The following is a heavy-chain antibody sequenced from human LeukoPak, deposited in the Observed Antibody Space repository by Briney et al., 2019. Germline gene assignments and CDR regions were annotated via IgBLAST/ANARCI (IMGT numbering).Heavy chain of an antibody. J-gene: IGHJ6*03. CDR2: ISYDGSNK. D-gene: IGHD1-26*01. V-gene: IGHV3-30*18. CDR3: AKDPSSLWRELPLNYMDV. Sequence: GSLRLSCAASGFTFRSYGMHWVRQAPGKGLEWVAVISYDGSNKYYADSVKGRFTISRDNSKNTLYLQMNSLRAEDTAVHYCAKDPSSLWRELPLNYMDVWGKGTTVTVSS. CDR1: GFTFRSYG.